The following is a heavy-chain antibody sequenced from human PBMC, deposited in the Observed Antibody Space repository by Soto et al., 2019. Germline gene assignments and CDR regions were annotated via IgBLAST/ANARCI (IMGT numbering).Heavy chain of an antibody. CDR3: ARGGHYSGSSGYYYGTGGTFDF. D-gene: IGHD3-22*01. V-gene: IGHV1-18*01. J-gene: IGHJ4*02. CDR2: ISTYNGNT. CDR1: GYTFTSYG. Sequence: GASVKVSCKTSGYTFTSYGISWVRQAPGQGLEWMGWISTYNGNTNYAQKLQGRVTMTTYTSTSTAYMELRSLRSDDTAVYYCARGGHYSGSSGYYYGTGGTFDFWGQGTLVTVSS.